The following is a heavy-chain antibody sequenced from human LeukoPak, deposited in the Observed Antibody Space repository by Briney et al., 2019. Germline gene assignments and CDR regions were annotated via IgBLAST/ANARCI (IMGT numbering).Heavy chain of an antibody. V-gene: IGHV3-7*01. J-gene: IGHJ4*02. CDR3: ARDGAAVAYGY. CDR1: GFTLSTYW. D-gene: IGHD6-19*01. CDR2: IKQDGSER. Sequence: GGSLRLSCAVSGFTLSTYWMSWVRQAPGKGLEWVANIKQDGSERSYVDSVKGRFTMSRDNAKNSLYLQMNSLRAEDTAVYYCARDGAAVAYGYWGQGTLVTVSS.